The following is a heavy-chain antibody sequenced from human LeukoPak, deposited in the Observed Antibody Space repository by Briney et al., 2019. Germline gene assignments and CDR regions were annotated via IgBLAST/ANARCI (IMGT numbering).Heavy chain of an antibody. J-gene: IGHJ5*02. D-gene: IGHD2-2*01. CDR1: GFTFSSYA. CDR2: ISSSGDNT. Sequence: GGSLRLSCAASGFTFSSYAVNWVRQAPGKGLEWVSTISSSGDNTYYADSVKGRFTISRGNSKNTLYLQMNSLRAEDTAVYYCAKAVVPPANWFDPWGQGTLVTVSS. CDR3: AKAVVPPANWFDP. V-gene: IGHV3-23*01.